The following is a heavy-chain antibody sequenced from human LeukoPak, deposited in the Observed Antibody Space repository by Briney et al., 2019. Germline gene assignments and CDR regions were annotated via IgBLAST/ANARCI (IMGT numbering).Heavy chain of an antibody. CDR3: ARHASVDGNWPRPLDY. J-gene: IGHJ4*02. D-gene: IGHD6-19*01. CDR1: GGSISSSNYY. Sequence: SKTLSLTCTVSGGSISSSNYYWGWIRQSPGKGLEWIGNIYYSGSTYYKPSLKTRVTISVDTSKNQFSLKLTSVTAADTAVYYCARHASVDGNWPRPLDYWGQGSLVTVSS. V-gene: IGHV4-39*01. CDR2: IYYSGST.